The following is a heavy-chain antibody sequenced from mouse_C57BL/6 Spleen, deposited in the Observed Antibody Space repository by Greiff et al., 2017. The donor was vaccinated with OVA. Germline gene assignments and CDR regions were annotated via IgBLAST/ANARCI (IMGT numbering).Heavy chain of an antibody. CDR1: GYTFTSYW. D-gene: IGHD2-1*01. CDR2: IHPSDSDT. J-gene: IGHJ4*01. CDR3: AIGVYFVGDAMDY. V-gene: IGHV1-74*01. Sequence: QVQLQQPGAELVKPGASVKVSCKASGYTFTSYWMHWVKQRPGQGLEWIGRIHPSDSDTNYNQKFKGKDTLTVDKSSSTAYRQLSSLTSEDSAVYYCAIGVYFVGDAMDYWGQGTAVTVSS.